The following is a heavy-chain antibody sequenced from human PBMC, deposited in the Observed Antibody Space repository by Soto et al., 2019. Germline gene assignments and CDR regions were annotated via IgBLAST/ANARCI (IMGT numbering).Heavy chain of an antibody. V-gene: IGHV1-69*01. Sequence: QVQLVQSGAEVKKPGSSVKVSCKASGGTFSSYAISWVRQAPGQGLEWMGGIIPIFGTANYAQKFQGRVTITADESTSTAYMELSSLRSEDTAVYYCARAPLRVVPAARSWMDVWGQGTTVTVSS. D-gene: IGHD2-2*01. J-gene: IGHJ6*02. CDR3: ARAPLRVVPAARSWMDV. CDR2: IIPIFGTA. CDR1: GGTFSSYA.